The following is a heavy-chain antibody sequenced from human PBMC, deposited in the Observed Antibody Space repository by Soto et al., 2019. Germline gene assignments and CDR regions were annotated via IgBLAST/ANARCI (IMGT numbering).Heavy chain of an antibody. Sequence: EVQLVESGGGLVKPGGSLRLSCSASRFTFSSYTMNWVCQAPRKGLEWVSSISSSTTYIYYADPVKGRFTISRDNAKNSLYLQVNSPRAEDRALYYCARDFDSSGYYGPVGAFDIWGQGTMVTVSS. D-gene: IGHD3-22*01. CDR3: ARDFDSSGYYGPVGAFDI. V-gene: IGHV3-21*03. CDR1: RFTFSSYT. CDR2: ISSSTTYI. J-gene: IGHJ3*02.